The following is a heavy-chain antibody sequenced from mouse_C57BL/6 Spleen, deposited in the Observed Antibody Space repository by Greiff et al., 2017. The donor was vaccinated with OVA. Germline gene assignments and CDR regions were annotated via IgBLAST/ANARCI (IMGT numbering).Heavy chain of an antibody. D-gene: IGHD2-4*01. CDR2: ISSGSSTI. CDR3: ARNDYDSWFAY. Sequence: EVQLVESGGGLVKPGGSLKLSCAASGFTFSDYGMHWVRQAPEKGLAWVAYISSGSSTIYYADTVKGRFTISRDNAKNTLFLQMTSLRSEDTAMYYCARNDYDSWFAYWGQGTLVTVSA. CDR1: GFTFSDYG. J-gene: IGHJ3*01. V-gene: IGHV5-17*01.